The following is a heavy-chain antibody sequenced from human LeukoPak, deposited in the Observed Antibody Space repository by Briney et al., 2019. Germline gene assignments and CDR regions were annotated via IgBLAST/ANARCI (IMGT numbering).Heavy chain of an antibody. CDR1: GFTFSSYA. V-gene: IGHV3-23*01. CDR2: IEVGGAIT. Sequence: QPGGSLRLSCAASGFTFSSYAMTWVRRAPGKGLEWVSTIEVGGAITHYAASMKGRFTISRDTSKKILYLQMDSLRPEDTAVYYCAKPLGGSYLFDRWGQGTLVTVSS. CDR3: AKPLGGSYLFDR. J-gene: IGHJ4*02. D-gene: IGHD1-26*01.